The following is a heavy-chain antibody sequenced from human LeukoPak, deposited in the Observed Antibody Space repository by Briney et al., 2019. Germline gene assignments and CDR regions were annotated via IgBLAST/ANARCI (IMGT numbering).Heavy chain of an antibody. D-gene: IGHD3-3*01. CDR3: ARDRGYYDFWSGLYYFDY. J-gene: IGHJ4*02. Sequence: GGSLRLSCAASGFTFSSYAMSWVRQAPGKGLEWVSSISSSSYIYYADSVKGRFTISRDNAKNSLYLQMNSLRAEDTAVYYCARDRGYYDFWSGLYYFDYWGQGTLVTVSS. CDR2: ISSSSYI. V-gene: IGHV3-21*01. CDR1: GFTFSSYA.